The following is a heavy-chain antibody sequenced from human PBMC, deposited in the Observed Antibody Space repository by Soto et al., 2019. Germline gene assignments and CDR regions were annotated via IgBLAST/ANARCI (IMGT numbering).Heavy chain of an antibody. J-gene: IGHJ4*02. CDR3: AREVLRGSDY. CDR1: GGSFSGYY. V-gene: IGHV4-34*01. Sequence: QVQLQQWGAGLLKPSETLSLTCAVYGGSFSGYYWSWIRQPPGKGLEWMGEINHSGSTNYNPSLKSRLTIAVDTSKNQFSPKLCSVTAADTAVYYCAREVLRGSDYWGQGTPVTVSS. CDR2: INHSGST. D-gene: IGHD1-26*01.